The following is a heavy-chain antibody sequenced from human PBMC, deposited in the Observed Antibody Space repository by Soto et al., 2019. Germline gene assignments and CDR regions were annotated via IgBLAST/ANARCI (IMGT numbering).Heavy chain of an antibody. CDR2: IYCSGTT. D-gene: IGHD1-26*01. CDR1: GYSISSSNG. CDR3: ARREIQGPIDY. J-gene: IGHJ4*02. V-gene: IGHV4-28*01. Sequence: SETLSITCAVSGYSISSSNGWGWIRQPPGNGLEWIGYIYCSGTTYYNPSLKSRVTMSVDTPKNQFSLKLTSVTAVDTAVYYCARREIQGPIDYWGQG.